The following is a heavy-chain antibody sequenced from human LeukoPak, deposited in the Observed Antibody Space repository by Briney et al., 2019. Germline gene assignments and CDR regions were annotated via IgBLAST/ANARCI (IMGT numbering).Heavy chain of an antibody. Sequence: GGSLRLSCAASRFTFSSYAITWVRQPSGKGLEWVAAISGSGATTYYADFAKGRFSISRDNSENTLHLQMYSLGAEDTAVYYCAKFFAPSGGASGWTWTIDNWGQGTLVIVSS. D-gene: IGHD6-25*01. CDR2: ISGSGATT. CDR1: RFTFSSYA. V-gene: IGHV3-23*01. CDR3: AKFFAPSGGASGWTWTIDN. J-gene: IGHJ4*02.